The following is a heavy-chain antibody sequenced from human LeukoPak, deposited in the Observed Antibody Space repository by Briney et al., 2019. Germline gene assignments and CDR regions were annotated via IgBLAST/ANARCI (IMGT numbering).Heavy chain of an antibody. CDR3: ARVWNSYGQKAPGY. Sequence: GGSLRLSCAASGFTFSSYSMNWVRQAPGKGLEWVSYISSSSSTIYYADSVKGRFTISRYYAKNSLYLQMNSLRAEDTAVYYCARVWNSYGQKAPGYWGQGTLVTVSS. CDR1: GFTFSSYS. J-gene: IGHJ4*02. V-gene: IGHV3-48*04. D-gene: IGHD5-18*01. CDR2: ISSSSSTI.